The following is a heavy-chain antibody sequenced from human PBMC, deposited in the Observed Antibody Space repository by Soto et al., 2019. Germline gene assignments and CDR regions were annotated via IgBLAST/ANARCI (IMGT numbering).Heavy chain of an antibody. J-gene: IGHJ4*02. D-gene: IGHD3-22*01. CDR2: IYHSGGT. Sequence: QLQLQESGSGLVKPSQTLSLTCAVSGDSISSGGYSWNWIRQPPGKGLEWIGYIYHSGGTDYNPSLKSRVPISVDRSKNQFSLNLRSVPAADTAVYYCARDDRSGYFFDYWGQGTLVTVSS. V-gene: IGHV4-30-2*01. CDR1: GDSISSGGYS. CDR3: ARDDRSGYFFDY.